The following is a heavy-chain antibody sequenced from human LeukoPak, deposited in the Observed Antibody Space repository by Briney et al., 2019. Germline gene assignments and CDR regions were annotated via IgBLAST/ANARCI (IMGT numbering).Heavy chain of an antibody. J-gene: IGHJ4*02. V-gene: IGHV3-15*01. D-gene: IGHD2-15*01. CDR2: IKSTTEGGTT. Sequence: GGSLRLSCAASGLTFSNAWMSWVRQAPGKGLEWVGRIKSTTEGGTTDYGAPVKGRFTISRDDSKNTLYLQMNSLRAEDTAVYYCARGYCSGGSCFDYWGQGTLVTVSS. CDR1: GLTFSNAW. CDR3: ARGYCSGGSCFDY.